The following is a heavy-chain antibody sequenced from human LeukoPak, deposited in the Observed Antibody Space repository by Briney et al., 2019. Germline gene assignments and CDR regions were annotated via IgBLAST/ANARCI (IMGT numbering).Heavy chain of an antibody. V-gene: IGHV4-59*01. Sequence: PSETLSLTCTVSGGSISSYYWSWIRQPPGKGLEWIGYIYYSGSTNYNPSLKSRVTISVDTSKNQFSLKLSSVTAADTAVYYCARRSGYDSPDYWGQGTPVTVSS. CDR1: GGSISSYY. J-gene: IGHJ4*02. D-gene: IGHD5-12*01. CDR2: IYYSGST. CDR3: ARRSGYDSPDY.